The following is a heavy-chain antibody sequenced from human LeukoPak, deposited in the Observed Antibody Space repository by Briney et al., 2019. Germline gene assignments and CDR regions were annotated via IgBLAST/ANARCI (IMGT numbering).Heavy chain of an antibody. J-gene: IGHJ6*03. CDR1: GNSFGDYY. V-gene: IGHV4-4*07. CDR2: IYTSGST. Sequence: PSETLSLTCTVSGNSFGDYYWSWIRQPAGKGLEWIGRIYTSGSTTYNPSLTSRVTMSVDTSKSQFSLNLMSVTAADTAVYYCTRVGVVPAANYGYYYYMDVWGKGTTVTISS. D-gene: IGHD2-2*01. CDR3: TRVGVVPAANYGYYYYMDV.